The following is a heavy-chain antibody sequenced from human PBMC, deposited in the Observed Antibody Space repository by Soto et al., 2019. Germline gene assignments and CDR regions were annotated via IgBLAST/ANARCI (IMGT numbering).Heavy chain of an antibody. CDR1: GDSISSLY. D-gene: IGHD6-25*01. V-gene: IGHV4-59*11. CDR2: IYYSGST. J-gene: IGHJ5*02. CDR3: AIASLDCRSGSGFARWFDP. Sequence: QVHLQESGPGLVKPSETLSLTCTVSGDSISSLYWSWIRQPPGKGLEWIGYIYYSGSTSYNPSLKSRVTISVDTSKNQFSLKLSSVTAADTAVYYCAIASLDCRSGSGFARWFDPWGQGTLVTVSS.